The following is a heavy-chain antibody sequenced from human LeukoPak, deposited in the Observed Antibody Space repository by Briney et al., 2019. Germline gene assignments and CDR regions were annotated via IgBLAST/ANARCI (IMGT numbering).Heavy chain of an antibody. CDR3: ARSRSVSNYKGMDV. Sequence: PGGSLRLSCPASGFTFSDYSMSWVRQAPGKGLEWVSFISSSSDYIYYADSVKGRFTISRDNARNSLYLQMNSLRAEDTAVYYCARSRSVSNYKGMDVWGQGTTVTVSS. D-gene: IGHD5/OR15-5a*01. CDR1: GFTFSDYS. CDR2: ISSSSDYI. V-gene: IGHV3-21*01. J-gene: IGHJ6*02.